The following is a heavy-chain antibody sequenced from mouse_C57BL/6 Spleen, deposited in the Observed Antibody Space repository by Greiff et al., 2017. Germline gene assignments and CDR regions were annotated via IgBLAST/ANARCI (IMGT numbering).Heavy chain of an antibody. D-gene: IGHD2-2*01. J-gene: IGHJ2*01. Sequence: EVQLVESEGGLVQPGSSMKLSCTASGFTFSDYYMAWVRQVPEKGLEWVANINYDGSSTYYLDSLKSRFIISRDNAKNILYLQMSSLKSEDTATYYCARGPYGYDEGAYYFDYWGQGTTLTVSS. CDR1: GFTFSDYY. CDR3: ARGPYGYDEGAYYFDY. V-gene: IGHV5-16*01. CDR2: INYDGSST.